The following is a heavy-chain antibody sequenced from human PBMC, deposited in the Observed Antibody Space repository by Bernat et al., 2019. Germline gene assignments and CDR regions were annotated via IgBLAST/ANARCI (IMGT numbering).Heavy chain of an antibody. V-gene: IGHV3-30-3*01. CDR2: ISYDGSNK. CDR1: GFTFSSYA. CDR3: ARDALRSVYYYYYGMDV. D-gene: IGHD4-17*01. J-gene: IGHJ6*02. Sequence: QVQLVESGGGVVQPGRSLRLSCAASGFTFSSYAMHWVRQAPGKGLEWVAVISYDGSNKYYADSVKGRFTISRDKSKNTLYLQMNSLRAEDTAVYYCARDALRSVYYYYYGMDVWGQGTTVTVSS.